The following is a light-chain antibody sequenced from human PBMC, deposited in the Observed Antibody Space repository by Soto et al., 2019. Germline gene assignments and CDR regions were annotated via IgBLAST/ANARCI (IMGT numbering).Light chain of an antibody. CDR1: QSVDSNY. V-gene: IGKV3-20*01. CDR2: GVS. J-gene: IGKJ5*01. CDR3: QQYGSSPPIT. Sequence: EIVLTQSPGTLSLSPGERATLSCRASQSVDSNYLAWYQQKPGQAPRLLIYGVSSRASGIPDRFSGSGSGTDFTLTISRLEPEDFAVYYCQQYGSSPPITFGQGTRLEIK.